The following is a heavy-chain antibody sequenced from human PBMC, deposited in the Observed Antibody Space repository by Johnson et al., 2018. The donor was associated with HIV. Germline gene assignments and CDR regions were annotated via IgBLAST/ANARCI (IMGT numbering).Heavy chain of an antibody. CDR3: CYGSGTYDGPAFDI. Sequence: QVQLVESGGGVVQPGRSLRLSCAASGFTFSSYAMHWFRQAPGKGLEWVAVISYDGSNKYYAYSMKGRFTISRDNSKNTLYLQMNSLIPEDTAVYYCCYGSGTYDGPAFDIWGQGTVVIVSS. CDR2: ISYDGSNK. CDR1: GFTFSSYA. D-gene: IGHD3-10*01. J-gene: IGHJ3*02. V-gene: IGHV3-30*04.